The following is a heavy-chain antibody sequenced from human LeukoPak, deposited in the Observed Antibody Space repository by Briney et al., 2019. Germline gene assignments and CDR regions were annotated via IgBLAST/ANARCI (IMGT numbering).Heavy chain of an antibody. CDR2: IYYSGST. V-gene: IGHV4-59*01. CDR3: ARDLSSSWSHDAFDI. CDR1: GGSISSYY. Sequence: SETLSLTCTVSGGSISSYYWSWIRQPPGKGLEWIGYIYYSGSTNYNPSLKSRVTISVDTSKNQFSLKLSSVTAADTAVYYCARDLSSSWSHDAFDIWGQGTMVTVSS. D-gene: IGHD6-13*01. J-gene: IGHJ3*02.